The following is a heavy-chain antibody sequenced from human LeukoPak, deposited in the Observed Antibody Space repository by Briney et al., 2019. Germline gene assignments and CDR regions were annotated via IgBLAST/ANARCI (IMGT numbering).Heavy chain of an antibody. J-gene: IGHJ4*02. Sequence: GGSLRLSCVASGFTFSRYAMSWVRQAPGEGLVWVSVMSGSGGPTYYADSLKGRFTISRDNSKNTVYLEMNSLRVDDTAVYYCAKLQAGYFDSSGYHFDYWGQGTLVTVSS. CDR3: AKLQAGYFDSSGYHFDY. V-gene: IGHV3-23*01. CDR1: GFTFSRYA. CDR2: MSGSGGPT. D-gene: IGHD3-22*01.